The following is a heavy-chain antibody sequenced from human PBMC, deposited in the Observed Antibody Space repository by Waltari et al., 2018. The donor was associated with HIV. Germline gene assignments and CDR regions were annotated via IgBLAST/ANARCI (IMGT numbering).Heavy chain of an antibody. CDR1: GFTFSNYW. J-gene: IGHJ4*02. D-gene: IGHD3-3*01. V-gene: IGHV3-7*01. CDR2: IKQDGSEK. Sequence: EVQLVESGGGLVQPGGSLRLSCAASGFTFSNYWMSWVRQAPGKGLEWVAKIKQDGSEKYYVDSVKGRFTIARDNDKNSVDLQMNSLRAEDTAVYYCARDGGRRGPFGYWGQGTLVTVSS. CDR3: ARDGGRRGPFGY.